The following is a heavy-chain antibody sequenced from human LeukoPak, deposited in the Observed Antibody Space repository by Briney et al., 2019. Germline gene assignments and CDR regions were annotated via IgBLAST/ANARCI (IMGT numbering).Heavy chain of an antibody. CDR1: GVSISSGGYS. D-gene: IGHD3-9*01. CDR3: ASGHARHYDILTGYLDPLPFDY. CDR2: IYHSGST. J-gene: IGHJ4*02. V-gene: IGHV4-30-2*01. Sequence: PSETLSLTCAVSGVSISSGGYSWSWIRQPPGKGLEWIGYIYHSGSTYYNPSLKSRVTISVDRSKNQFSLKLSSVTAADTAVYYCASGHARHYDILTGYLDPLPFDYWGQGTLVTVSS.